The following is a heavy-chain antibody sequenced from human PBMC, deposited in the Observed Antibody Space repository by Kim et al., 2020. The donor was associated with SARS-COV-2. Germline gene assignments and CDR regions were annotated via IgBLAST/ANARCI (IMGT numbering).Heavy chain of an antibody. Sequence: GGSLRLSCAASGFAFSNHWLSWVRQAPGKGLEWVANIKPDGSVPQYADSLRGRFTISRDNAKNSVYLQMNSLRAEDTAAYYCVSFGYNYGIDYWGQGTLV. CDR1: GFAFSNHW. CDR3: VSFGYNYGIDY. J-gene: IGHJ4*02. D-gene: IGHD5-18*01. CDR2: IKPDGSVP. V-gene: IGHV3-7*01.